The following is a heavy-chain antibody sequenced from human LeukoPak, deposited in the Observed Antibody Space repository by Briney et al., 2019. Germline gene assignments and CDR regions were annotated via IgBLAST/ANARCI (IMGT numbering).Heavy chain of an antibody. J-gene: IGHJ4*02. V-gene: IGHV3-15*07. CDR1: GFTFSGYP. CDR2: IKSKTDGGTT. CDR3: TTPYPNYDILTGYRPFDY. D-gene: IGHD3-9*01. Sequence: GGSLRLSCAASGFTFSGYPIHWVRQAPGKGLEWVGRIKSKTDGGTTDYAAPVKGRFTISRDDSKNTLYLQMNSLKTEDTAVYYCTTPYPNYDILTGYRPFDYWGQGTLVTVSS.